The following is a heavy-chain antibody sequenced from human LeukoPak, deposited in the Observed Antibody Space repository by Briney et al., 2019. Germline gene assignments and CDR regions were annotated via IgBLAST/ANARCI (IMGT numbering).Heavy chain of an antibody. V-gene: IGHV3-66*01. D-gene: IGHD2-2*01. J-gene: IGHJ6*03. CDR3: ASVRKGYCSSTSCYAKGYYYYYMDV. CDR2: IYSGGST. Sequence: GGSLRLSCAASGFTVISNYMSWVRQAPGKGLEWVSLIYSGGSTYYADSVKGRFTISRDNSKNTLYLQMNSLRAADTAVYYCASVRKGYCSSTSCYAKGYYYYYMDVWGKGTTVTISS. CDR1: GFTVISNY.